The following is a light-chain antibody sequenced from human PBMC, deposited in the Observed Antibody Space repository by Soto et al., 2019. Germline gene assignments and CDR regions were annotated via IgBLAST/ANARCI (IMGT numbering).Light chain of an antibody. V-gene: IGKV3-20*01. J-gene: IGKJ1*01. CDR2: GAS. CDR1: QSVSNDF. Sequence: EIVMTQSPATLSVSPGERVTLSCRASQSVSNDFLAWYQQKPGQAPRLLIYGASTRATDVPDRFSGSGSGADFTLTISRLEPEDFAVYYCQQYGSSPPRTFGQGTKVE. CDR3: QQYGSSPPRT.